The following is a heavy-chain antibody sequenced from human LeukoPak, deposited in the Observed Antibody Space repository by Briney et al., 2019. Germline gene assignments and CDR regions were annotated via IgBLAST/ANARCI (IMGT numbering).Heavy chain of an antibody. Sequence: PSETLSLTCTVSGYSISSGYYWSWIRQPPGKGLEWIGEINHSGSTNYNPSLKSRVTISVDTSKNQFSLKLSSVTAADTAVYYCARDQYGAHFDYWGQGTLVTVSS. D-gene: IGHD4-17*01. J-gene: IGHJ4*02. CDR2: INHSGST. V-gene: IGHV4-38-2*02. CDR3: ARDQYGAHFDY. CDR1: GYSISSGYY.